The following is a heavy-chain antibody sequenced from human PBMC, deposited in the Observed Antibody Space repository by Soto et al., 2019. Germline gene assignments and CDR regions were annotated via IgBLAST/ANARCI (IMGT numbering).Heavy chain of an antibody. Sequence: EVQLVESGGGLVKPGGSLRVSCAGSGFSFSSYSINWVRQAPGKGLEWVSHISSGSTYIHYADSVKGRFTISRDNAKNSVYLQMNSLRAEDTAVYYCARDPAVTDYYHMDVWGKGTTVTVS. J-gene: IGHJ6*03. V-gene: IGHV3-21*06. CDR3: ARDPAVTDYYHMDV. CDR1: GFSFSSYS. D-gene: IGHD6-19*01. CDR2: ISSGSTYI.